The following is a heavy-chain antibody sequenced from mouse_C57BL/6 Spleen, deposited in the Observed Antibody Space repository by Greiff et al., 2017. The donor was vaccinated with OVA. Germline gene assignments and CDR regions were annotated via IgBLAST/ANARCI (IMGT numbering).Heavy chain of an antibody. Sequence: QVQLQQPGAELVKPGASVKLSCKASGYTFTSYWMQWVKQRPGQGLEWIGEIDPSDSYTNYNQKFKGKATLTVDTSSSTAYMQLSSLTSEDSAVYYCARSPPAMDYWGQGTSVTVSS. J-gene: IGHJ4*01. V-gene: IGHV1-50*01. CDR2: IDPSDSYT. CDR3: ARSPPAMDY. CDR1: GYTFTSYW.